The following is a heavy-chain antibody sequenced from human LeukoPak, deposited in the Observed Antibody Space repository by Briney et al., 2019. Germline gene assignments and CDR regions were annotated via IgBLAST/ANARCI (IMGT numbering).Heavy chain of an antibody. CDR1: GYTFTSYG. V-gene: IGHV1-18*01. CDR3: ARDYYYGSGSYLYYFDY. Sequence: ASVKVSCKASGYTFTSYGISWVRQAPGQGLEWMGWISAYNGNTNYAQKLQGRVTMTTDTSTSTAYMELRSVRSDDTAVYYCARDYYYGSGSYLYYFDYWGQGTLVTVSS. D-gene: IGHD3-10*01. CDR2: ISAYNGNT. J-gene: IGHJ4*02.